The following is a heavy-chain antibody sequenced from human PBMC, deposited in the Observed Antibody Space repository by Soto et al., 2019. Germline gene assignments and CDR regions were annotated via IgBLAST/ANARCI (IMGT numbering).Heavy chain of an antibody. V-gene: IGHV3-30*18. Sequence: GGSLRLSCAASGFTFINYCIHWVRQTPCKGLEWVALILYDGSNKYYADSVKGRFTISRDNSKNTLYLQVSSLRAEDTAVYYCAKSRDAYNFYFYYGMDVCGQWTTVVVCS. CDR2: ILYDGSNK. D-gene: IGHD2-2*01. J-gene: IGHJ6*01. CDR1: GFTFINYC. CDR3: AKSRDAYNFYFYYGMDV.